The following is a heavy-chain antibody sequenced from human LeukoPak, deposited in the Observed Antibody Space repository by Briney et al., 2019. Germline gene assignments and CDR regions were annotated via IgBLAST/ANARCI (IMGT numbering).Heavy chain of an antibody. CDR3: ATLLWKANAFDI. J-gene: IGHJ3*02. D-gene: IGHD2-21*01. CDR2: IYYSGST. CDR1: GGSISSGGYY. Sequence: SETLSLTCTVSGGSISSGGYYWSWIRQHPGKGLEWIGYIYYSGSTYYNPSLKSRVTISVDTSKNQFSLKLSSVTAADTAVYYCATLLWKANAFDIWGQGTMVTVSS. V-gene: IGHV4-31*03.